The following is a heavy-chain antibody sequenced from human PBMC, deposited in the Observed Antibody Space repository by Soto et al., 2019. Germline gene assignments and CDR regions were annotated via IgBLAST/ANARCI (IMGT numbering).Heavy chain of an antibody. D-gene: IGHD6-19*01. J-gene: IGHJ6*02. CDR2: ISYSGSA. Sequence: PSETLSLTCSVSGGSFSSGGYYWSWIRQHPGKGLEWVGYISYSGSASYNPSLKSRISISVDTSKNQFFLELSSVTAADTAVYYCARVGGSGWYPYLYGMDVWGQGTTVTVSS. V-gene: IGHV4-31*03. CDR3: ARVGGSGWYPYLYGMDV. CDR1: GGSFSSGGYY.